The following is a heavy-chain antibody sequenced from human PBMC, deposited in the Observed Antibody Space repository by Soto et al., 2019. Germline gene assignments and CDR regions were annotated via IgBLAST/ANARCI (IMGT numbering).Heavy chain of an antibody. Sequence: QVQLQQGGAGLLKPSETLSLTCAVYSGSFNGYYWTWLRQSPGRGLEWIGEIDHAGSTNYNPSLKSRVIISVDTLKNQFSLKVNSVAAAVTAIYYCARGRGPADVSRRNWFDPWGQGTLVTVSS. CDR1: SGSFNGYY. V-gene: IGHV4-34*01. D-gene: IGHD2-2*01. CDR2: IDHAGST. CDR3: ARGRGPADVSRRNWFDP. J-gene: IGHJ5*02.